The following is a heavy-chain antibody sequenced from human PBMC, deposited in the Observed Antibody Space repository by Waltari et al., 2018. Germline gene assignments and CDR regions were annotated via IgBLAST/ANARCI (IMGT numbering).Heavy chain of an antibody. CDR1: GFTFSRHW. J-gene: IGHJ4*02. CDR2: INEDGSTG. D-gene: IGHD7-27*01. CDR3: ARGILTGDAY. V-gene: IGHV3-74*01. Sequence: EVQLVASGGGLVRPGGSLRLSCAASGFTFSRHWMNWVRQVPGKGLGWVSGINEDGSTGIYADSVKGRFTISRDNAKNTLSLQMNSLRAEDTAVYYCARGILTGDAYWGQGALVSVSS.